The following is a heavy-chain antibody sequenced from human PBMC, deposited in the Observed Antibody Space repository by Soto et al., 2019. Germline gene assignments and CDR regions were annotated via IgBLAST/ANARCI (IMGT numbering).Heavy chain of an antibody. Sequence: SETLSLTCTVSGGSISSYYWNWIRQPPGKGPEWIGYVYYSGSTNYNPSLKSRVTISVDTSKNQFSLKLSSVTAADTAVYYCARMEVDWWFDPWGQGTLVTVSS. CDR2: VYYSGST. D-gene: IGHD3-9*01. V-gene: IGHV4-59*01. J-gene: IGHJ5*02. CDR1: GGSISSYY. CDR3: ARMEVDWWFDP.